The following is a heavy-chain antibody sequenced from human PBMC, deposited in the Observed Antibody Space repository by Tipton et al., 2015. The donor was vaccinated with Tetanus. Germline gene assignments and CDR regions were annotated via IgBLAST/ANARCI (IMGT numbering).Heavy chain of an antibody. V-gene: IGHV4-31*03. CDR3: ARDQARGARGWNYFDY. J-gene: IGHJ4*02. D-gene: IGHD1-26*01. Sequence: TLSLTCTVSGGSISSGAYYWSWIRQHPGKGLEWIGYIYYSGSTYYNPSLKSRVTISVDTSKNQFSLKLNSVTAADTAVYYCARDQARGARGWNYFDYWGQGTLVTVSS. CDR1: GGSISSGAYY. CDR2: IYYSGST.